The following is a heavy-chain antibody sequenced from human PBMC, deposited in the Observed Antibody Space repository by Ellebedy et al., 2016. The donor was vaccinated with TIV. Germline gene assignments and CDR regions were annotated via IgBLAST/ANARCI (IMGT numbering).Heavy chain of an antibody. V-gene: IGHV3-7*01. J-gene: IGHJ3*02. Sequence: GGSLRLSCVASGFSFRSYWMTWVRQAPGKGLEWVANIKQDGSEKYYVDSVKGRFTISRDNAKNSLYLHLNSLRAEDTATYYCATDGSYGDYLSPTHAFVIWGQGTMVTVSS. CDR1: GFSFRSYW. D-gene: IGHD4-17*01. CDR3: ATDGSYGDYLSPTHAFVI. CDR2: IKQDGSEK.